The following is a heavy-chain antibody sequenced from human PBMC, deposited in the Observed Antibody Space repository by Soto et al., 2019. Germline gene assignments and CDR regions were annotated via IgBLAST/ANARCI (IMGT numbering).Heavy chain of an antibody. V-gene: IGHV5-51*01. Sequence: GESLKISCQGSGYTLGIYWIAWVRQMPGKGLEWMGVIYPVDSDTRYSPSFQGQVTISVDKSMNTAYLQWSSLQASDTGIYYCARQDGDGLFYFDYWGQGTPVTVSS. D-gene: IGHD4-17*01. CDR2: IYPVDSDT. J-gene: IGHJ4*02. CDR3: ARQDGDGLFYFDY. CDR1: GYTLGIYW.